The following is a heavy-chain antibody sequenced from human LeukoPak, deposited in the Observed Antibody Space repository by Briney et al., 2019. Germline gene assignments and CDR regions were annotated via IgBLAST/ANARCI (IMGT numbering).Heavy chain of an antibody. CDR1: GFTFSSYA. D-gene: IGHD3-10*01. V-gene: IGHV3-30-3*01. CDR2: ISYDGSNK. CDR3: ARCRVRGAKGLCYFDY. Sequence: PGRSLRLSCAASGFTFSSYAMHWVRQAPGKGLEWVAVISYDGSNKYYADSVKGRFTISRDNSKNTLYLQMNSLRAEDTAVYYCARCRVRGAKGLCYFDYWGQGTLVTVSS. J-gene: IGHJ4*02.